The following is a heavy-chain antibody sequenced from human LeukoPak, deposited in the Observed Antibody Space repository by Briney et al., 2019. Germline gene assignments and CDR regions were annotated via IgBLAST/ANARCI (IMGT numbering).Heavy chain of an antibody. V-gene: IGHV1-69*13. CDR1: GGTFSSYA. D-gene: IGHD2-2*01. J-gene: IGHJ6*03. Sequence: SVKVSCKASGGTFSSYAISWVRQAPGQGLEWMGGIIPIFGTANYAQKFQGRVTITADESTSTAYMELSSLRSDDTAVYYCARRYCSSTSCSLYYMDVWGKGTTVTVSS. CDR2: IIPIFGTA. CDR3: ARRYCSSTSCSLYYMDV.